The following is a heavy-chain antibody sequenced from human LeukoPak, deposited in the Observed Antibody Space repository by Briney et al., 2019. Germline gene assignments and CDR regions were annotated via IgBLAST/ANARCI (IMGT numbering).Heavy chain of an antibody. Sequence: GESLKISCAVARFTFSNYGMSWVRQAPGKGLEWVSGISGSGGSTYYADSVKGRFTFFGDNSRNTLYLQMNSLRDEDTAVYYCARDLISGHYTFDYWGQGTLVTVSS. CDR2: ISGSGGST. CDR3: ARDLISGHYTFDY. CDR1: RFTFSNYG. V-gene: IGHV3-23*01. J-gene: IGHJ4*02. D-gene: IGHD4-11*01.